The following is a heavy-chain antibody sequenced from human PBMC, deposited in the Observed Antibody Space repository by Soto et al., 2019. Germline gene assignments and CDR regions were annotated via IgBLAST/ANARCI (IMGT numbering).Heavy chain of an antibody. J-gene: IGHJ4*03. D-gene: IGHD3-22*01. CDR2: INPSGGST. CDR3: ARDRWEREDYYGSSGYYGYFDY. V-gene: IGHV1-46*01. Sequence: ASVKVSCKASGYTLTSYYMHWVRQAPGQGLEWMGIINPSGGSTSYAQKFQGRVTMTRDTSTSTVYMELSSLRSEDTAVYYCARDRWEREDYYGSSGYYGYFDYWG. CDR1: GYTLTSYY.